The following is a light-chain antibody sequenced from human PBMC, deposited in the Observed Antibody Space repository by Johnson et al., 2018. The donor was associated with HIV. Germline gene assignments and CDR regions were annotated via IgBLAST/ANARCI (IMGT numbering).Light chain of an antibody. V-gene: IGLV1-51*02. CDR1: SSNIGNNY. J-gene: IGLJ1*01. CDR3: GTWDSSLSGV. Sequence: QSVLTQPPSVSAAPGQKVTISCSGSSSNIGNNYVSWNQQLPGTAPKLLIYENHKRPSGIPDRFSGSKSGTSATLGITGLQTGDEADYYCGTWDSSLSGVFGTGTKVTVL. CDR2: ENH.